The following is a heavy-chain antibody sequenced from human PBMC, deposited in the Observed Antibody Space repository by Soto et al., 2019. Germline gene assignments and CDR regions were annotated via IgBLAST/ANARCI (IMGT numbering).Heavy chain of an antibody. Sequence: GGSLRLSCAASGFTFDDYAMHWVRQAPGKGLEWVSLIDRDGGRPYYADSVKGRFTISRDNSKKSLFLQMNSLRPEDTALYYCAKGGGWYYYGVDVWGQGATVNVSS. CDR2: IDRDGGRP. CDR3: AKGGGWYYYGVDV. J-gene: IGHJ6*02. CDR1: GFTFDDYA. V-gene: IGHV3-43D*04. D-gene: IGHD3-16*01.